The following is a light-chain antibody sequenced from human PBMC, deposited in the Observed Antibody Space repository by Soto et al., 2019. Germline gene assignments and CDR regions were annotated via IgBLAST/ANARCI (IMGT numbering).Light chain of an antibody. V-gene: IGKV1-39*01. CDR3: QQSYTTPLT. J-gene: IGKJ4*01. Sequence: DIQMTQSTYSLSASVGDRVTITCRASQSISSYLNWYQQKPGKAPELLIYAASSLQSGVPSRFSGSGSGTDFTLTISSLQPEDFATYYCQQSYTTPLTFGGGTKVEIK. CDR1: QSISSY. CDR2: AAS.